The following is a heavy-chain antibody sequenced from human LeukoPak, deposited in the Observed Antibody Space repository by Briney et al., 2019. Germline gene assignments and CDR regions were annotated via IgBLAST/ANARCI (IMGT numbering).Heavy chain of an antibody. Sequence: GGSLRLSCAASGFTFSSYGMHWVRQAPGKGLEWVAVISYDGSNKYYADSVKGRFTISRDNSKNTLYLQMNSLRAEDTAVYYCAKSRRRGLGELSPFDPWGQGTLVTVSS. J-gene: IGHJ5*02. V-gene: IGHV3-30*18. CDR2: ISYDGSNK. CDR3: AKSRRRGLGELSPFDP. CDR1: GFTFSSYG. D-gene: IGHD3-16*01.